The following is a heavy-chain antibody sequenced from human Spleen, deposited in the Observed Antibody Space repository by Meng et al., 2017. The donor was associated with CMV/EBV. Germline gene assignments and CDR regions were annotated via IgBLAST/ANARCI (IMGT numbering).Heavy chain of an antibody. CDR1: GGSFNGFY. V-gene: IGHV4-34*01. Sequence: DGGSFNGFYWSWIRQPPGKGLEWIGEINPSGSTNYNPSLKSGVIISVDTSKNQFSLKLRSVTAADTAVYYCARLRYDSSGYYALDYWGQGTLVTVSS. D-gene: IGHD3-22*01. CDR3: ARLRYDSSGYYALDY. J-gene: IGHJ4*02. CDR2: INPSGST.